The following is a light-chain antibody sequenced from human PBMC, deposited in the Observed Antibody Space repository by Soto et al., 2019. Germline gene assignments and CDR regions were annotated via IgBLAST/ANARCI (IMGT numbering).Light chain of an antibody. J-gene: IGLJ1*01. CDR1: SRDVGGYNY. Sequence: QSVLTQPASVSGSPGQSITISCTGTSRDVGGYNYVSWYQHHPGKAPKLMIFDVSNRPSGVSNRFSGSKSGNTASLTISGLQAEDEADYHCSSYTASSTYVFGTGTKVTVL. CDR3: SSYTASSTYV. V-gene: IGLV2-14*03. CDR2: DVS.